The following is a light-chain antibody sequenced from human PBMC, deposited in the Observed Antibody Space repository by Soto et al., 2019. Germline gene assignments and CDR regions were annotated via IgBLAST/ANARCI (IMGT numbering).Light chain of an antibody. V-gene: IGKV3D-15*01. Sequence: IVMTQSPATLSVSPEARATLSCRASQSVSSNLAWYQQKPGQAPSLLIYDISARATGIPTRFSGSGSGTEFTLTISSLQSEDFATYYCQQLNSYPITFGQGTRLEIK. CDR1: QSVSSN. CDR2: DIS. J-gene: IGKJ5*01. CDR3: QQLNSYPIT.